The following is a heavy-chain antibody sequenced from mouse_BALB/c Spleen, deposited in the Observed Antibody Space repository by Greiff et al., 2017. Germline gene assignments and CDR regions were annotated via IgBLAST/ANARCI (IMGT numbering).Heavy chain of an antibody. CDR3: ARGFYDGYYPFGY. CDR1: GFTFSDYY. Sequence: EVQLVESGGGLVKPGGSLKLSCAASGFTFSDYYMYWVRQTPEKRLEWVATISDGGSYTYYPDSVKGRFTISRDNAKNNLYLQMSSLKSEDTAMYYCARGFYDGYYPFGYWGQGTTLTVSS. J-gene: IGHJ2*01. CDR2: ISDGGSYT. D-gene: IGHD2-3*01. V-gene: IGHV5-4*02.